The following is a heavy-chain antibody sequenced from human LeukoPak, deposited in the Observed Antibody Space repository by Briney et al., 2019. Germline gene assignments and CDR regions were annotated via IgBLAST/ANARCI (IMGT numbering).Heavy chain of an antibody. Sequence: SETLSLTCTVSGGSIFSNKYFWGWVRQPPGKGLVWIGSVHNNGNTFYNPSLKSRVTISVDTSNNHISLRLSSVTAADTAVYFCARISVDDNFWSGYFYDNWGQGALVTVSS. D-gene: IGHD3-3*01. CDR1: GGSIFSNKYF. J-gene: IGHJ4*02. V-gene: IGHV4-39*07. CDR2: VHNNGNT. CDR3: ARISVDDNFWSGYFYDN.